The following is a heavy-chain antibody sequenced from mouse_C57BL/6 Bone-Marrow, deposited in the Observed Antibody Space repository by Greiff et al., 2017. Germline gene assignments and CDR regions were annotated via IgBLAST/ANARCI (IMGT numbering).Heavy chain of an antibody. V-gene: IGHV6-6*01. D-gene: IGHD1-1*01. CDR3: TRDGSSPGV. J-gene: IGHJ1*03. CDR1: GFTFSDAW. CDR2: IRNKANNHAT. Sequence: EVMLVESGGGLVQPGGSMKLSCAASGFTFSDAWMDWVRQSPETGLEWVAEIRNKANNHATYYAESVKGRFTISRDDSKRSVYLQMNSLRAEDTGIYYCTRDGSSPGVWGTGTTVTVSS.